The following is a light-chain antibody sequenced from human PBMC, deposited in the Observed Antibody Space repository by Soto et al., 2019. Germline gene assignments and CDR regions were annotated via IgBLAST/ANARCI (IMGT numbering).Light chain of an antibody. CDR1: SSDVGGYNF. CDR3: SSYTTSSSVV. V-gene: IGLV2-14*01. CDR2: EVS. J-gene: IGLJ3*02. Sequence: QSALTQPASVSGSPGQSITISCTGTSSDVGGYNFVSWYQQHPGKAPKLIIYEVSFRPSGVSNRFSGSKSGNMASLTISGLQGEDEADYYCSSYTTSSSVVFGGGTKVTVL.